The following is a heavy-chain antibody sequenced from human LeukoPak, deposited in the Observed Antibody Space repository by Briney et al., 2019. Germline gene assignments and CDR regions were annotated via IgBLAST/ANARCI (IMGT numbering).Heavy chain of an antibody. J-gene: IGHJ6*02. CDR1: GDSVSTNSAS. Sequence: SQTLSLTCAISGDSVSTNSASWNWIRQSPSRGFEWLGRTYYRSKWYYDFAVSVKSRITINPDTSKNQFSLQLNSVTPEDTAVYYCARVWTTYGSGTYYGLDVWGQGTTVTVSS. CDR3: ARVWTTYGSGTYYGLDV. D-gene: IGHD3-10*01. V-gene: IGHV6-1*01. CDR2: TYYRSKWYY.